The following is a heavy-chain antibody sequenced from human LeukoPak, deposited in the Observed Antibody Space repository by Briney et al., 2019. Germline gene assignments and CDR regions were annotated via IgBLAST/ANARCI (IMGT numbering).Heavy chain of an antibody. V-gene: IGHV3-23*01. J-gene: IGHJ5*02. Sequence: GGSLRLSCEASGFTFSNYALTWVRQAPGKGLEWVSTIRASGGSTHYADSVKGRFTISRDDSESTLFLHMNNLRAEDTAVYYCMKALSDFWSALVSWGQGTRVIVSS. CDR2: IRASGGST. CDR1: GFTFSNYA. CDR3: MKALSDFWSALVS. D-gene: IGHD3-3*01.